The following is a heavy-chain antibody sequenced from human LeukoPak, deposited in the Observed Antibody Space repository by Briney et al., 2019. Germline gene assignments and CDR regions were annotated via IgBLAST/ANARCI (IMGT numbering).Heavy chain of an antibody. V-gene: IGHV3-23*01. Sequence: PGGSLRLSCAASGFTFSSYAMSWVRQAPGKGLEWVSAISGSGGSTYYPDSVKGRFTISRDNSKNTLYLQMNSLRAEDTAVYYCAKDPGYCTIGVCYDLFDYCGQGTLVTVSS. D-gene: IGHD2-8*01. J-gene: IGHJ4*02. CDR3: AKDPGYCTIGVCYDLFDY. CDR2: ISGSGGST. CDR1: GFTFSSYA.